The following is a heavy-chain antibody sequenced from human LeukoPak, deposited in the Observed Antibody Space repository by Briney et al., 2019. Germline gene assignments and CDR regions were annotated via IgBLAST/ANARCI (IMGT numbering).Heavy chain of an antibody. Sequence: ASVKVSCKASGYTFMSYGIHWVRQAPGQGLEWMGWSSVYNGNTNYAQKFQGRVTMTTDTTTSTAYMELRTLISDDTAVYYCARLSGYHWESFYDYWGQGTLVTVSS. D-gene: IGHD5-12*01. CDR2: SSVYNGNT. CDR1: GYTFMSYG. J-gene: IGHJ4*02. CDR3: ARLSGYHWESFYDY. V-gene: IGHV1-18*01.